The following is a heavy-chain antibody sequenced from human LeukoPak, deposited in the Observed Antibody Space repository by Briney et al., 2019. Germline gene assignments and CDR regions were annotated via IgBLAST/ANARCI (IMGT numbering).Heavy chain of an antibody. V-gene: IGHV4-59*01. CDR1: GGSISSYY. J-gene: IGHJ4*02. D-gene: IGHD6-19*01. Sequence: PSETLSLTCTVSGGSISSYYWSWIRQPPGKGLEWIGYIYYSGSTNYNPSLKSRVTISVDTSKNQFSLKLSSVTAADTAVYYCARVIAVAGYFDYWGQGTLVTVSP. CDR3: ARVIAVAGYFDY. CDR2: IYYSGST.